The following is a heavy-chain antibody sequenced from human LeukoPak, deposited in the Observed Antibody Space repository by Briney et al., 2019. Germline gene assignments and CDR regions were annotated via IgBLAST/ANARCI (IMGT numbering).Heavy chain of an antibody. Sequence: GGSLRLSCEASGFTFSSYAMSWVRQAPGKGLEWVSAISGSGGSTYYADSVKGRFTISRDNSKNTLYLQMNSLRAEDTAVYYCAKDRGSIVEATMYYFDYWGQGTLVTVSS. D-gene: IGHD1-26*01. CDR3: AKDRGSIVEATMYYFDY. J-gene: IGHJ4*02. CDR1: GFTFSSYA. CDR2: ISGSGGST. V-gene: IGHV3-23*01.